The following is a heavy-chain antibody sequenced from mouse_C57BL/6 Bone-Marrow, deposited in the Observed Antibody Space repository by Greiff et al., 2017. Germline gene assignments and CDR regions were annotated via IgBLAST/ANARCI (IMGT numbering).Heavy chain of an antibody. CDR1: GFTFSSYA. CDR2: ISDGGSYT. V-gene: IGHV5-4*01. D-gene: IGHD2-1*01. J-gene: IGHJ2*01. Sequence: EVQGVESGGGLVKPGGSLKLSCAASGFTFSSYAMSWVRQTPEKRLEWVATISDGGSYTYYPDNVKGRFTISRDNAKNNLYLQMSHLKSEDTAMYYCAREDVNYVSFDYWGQGATLTVSS. CDR3: AREDVNYVSFDY.